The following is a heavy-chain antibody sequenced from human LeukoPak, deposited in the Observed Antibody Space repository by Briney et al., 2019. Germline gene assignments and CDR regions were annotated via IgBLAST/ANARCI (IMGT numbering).Heavy chain of an antibody. J-gene: IGHJ3*02. CDR3: ARGFIREDVLRRSFDALDI. V-gene: IGHV1-46*01. D-gene: IGHD3-3*01. CDR2: INPTGGST. CDR1: GYTFTSYS. Sequence: ASVKVSCKASGYTFTSYSMHWVRQAPGQGLEWMGIINPTGGSTSYAQKFQGRVTMTRDTSTSTVYMELSSLRSEDTAVYYCARGFIREDVLRRSFDALDIWGQGTMVTVSS.